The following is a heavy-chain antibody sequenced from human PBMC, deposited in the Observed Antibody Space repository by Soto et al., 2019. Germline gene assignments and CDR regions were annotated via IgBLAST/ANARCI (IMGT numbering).Heavy chain of an antibody. Sequence: PSETLSLTCTVSGGSISSYYLSWIRQPPGKGLEWIGYIYYSGITNYNPSLKSRVTISVDTSKNQFSLKLSSVTAADTAVYYCARYKSNYYYGMDVWGQGTTVTVS. V-gene: IGHV4-59*01. CDR1: GGSISSYY. CDR3: ARYKSNYYYGMDV. J-gene: IGHJ6*01. CDR2: IYYSGIT. D-gene: IGHD1-20*01.